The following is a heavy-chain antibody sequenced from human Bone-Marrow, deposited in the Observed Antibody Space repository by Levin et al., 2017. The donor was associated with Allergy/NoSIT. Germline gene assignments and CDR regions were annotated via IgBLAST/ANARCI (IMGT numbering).Heavy chain of an antibody. CDR3: ATCGDDCIDVFGI. V-gene: IGHV4-4*02. J-gene: IGHJ3*02. Sequence: SETLSLTCAVSGDSISSSNWWSWVRQPPGKGLEWIGEIYQSGNTSYNPSLKSRATISVDKSKNQFSLKLISVTAADTAVYYCATCGDDCIDVFGIWGQGIMVTVSS. CDR2: IYQSGNT. CDR1: GDSISSSNW. D-gene: IGHD2-21*02.